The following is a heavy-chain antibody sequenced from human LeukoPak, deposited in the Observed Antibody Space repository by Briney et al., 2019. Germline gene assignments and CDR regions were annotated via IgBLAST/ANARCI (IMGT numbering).Heavy chain of an antibody. D-gene: IGHD4-11*01. CDR2: IYYSGST. V-gene: IGHV4-39*01. J-gene: IGHJ4*02. Sequence: SETLSLTCTVSGGSISSSSYYWGWIRQPPGTGLEWIGSIYYSGSTYYNPSLKSRVTISVDTSKNQFSLKLSSVTAADTAVYYCARPDDSNTHFDYWGQGTLVTVSS. CDR3: ARPDDSNTHFDY. CDR1: GGSISSSSYY.